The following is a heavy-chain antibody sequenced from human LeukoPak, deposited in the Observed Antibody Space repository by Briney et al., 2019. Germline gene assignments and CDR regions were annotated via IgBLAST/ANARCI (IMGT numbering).Heavy chain of an antibody. Sequence: SQTLSLTCTLSGGPISSGDYYWSWIRQPPGKGLEWIGYIYYSGSTYYNPSLKSRVTISVDTSKNQFSLKLSSVTAADTAVYYCASDSGSSPFDYWGQGTLVTVSS. CDR1: GGPISSGDYY. CDR3: ASDSGSSPFDY. D-gene: IGHD1-26*01. V-gene: IGHV4-30-4*08. CDR2: IYYSGST. J-gene: IGHJ4*02.